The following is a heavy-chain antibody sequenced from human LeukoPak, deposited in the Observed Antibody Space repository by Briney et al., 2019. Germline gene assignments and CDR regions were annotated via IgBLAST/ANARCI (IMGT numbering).Heavy chain of an antibody. CDR3: AREGVRGTLGLDV. V-gene: IGHV4-61*01. J-gene: IGHJ6*02. D-gene: IGHD2-15*01. Sequence: SETLPLTCTVSGGSISNSNYFWGWIRQPPGKGLEWIGYIHYSGVTNYSPSLKSRVTISVDTSKNQFSLKLTSVTAADTAVYYCAREGVRGTLGLDVWGQGTTVTVSS. CDR2: IHYSGVT. CDR1: GGSISNSNYF.